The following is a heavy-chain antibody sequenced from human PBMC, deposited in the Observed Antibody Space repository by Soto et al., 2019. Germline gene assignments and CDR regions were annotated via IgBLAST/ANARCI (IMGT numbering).Heavy chain of an antibody. V-gene: IGHV3-73*01. CDR1: GFTFSGSA. CDR2: IRSKANSYAT. Sequence: GGSLRLSCAASGFTFSGSAMHWVRQASGKGLEWVGRIRSKANSYATAYAASVKGRFTISRDDSKNTAYLQMNSLKTEDTAVYYCTRQVDCSGGSCYWVWFDYWGQGTLVTVSS. D-gene: IGHD2-15*01. CDR3: TRQVDCSGGSCYWVWFDY. J-gene: IGHJ4*02.